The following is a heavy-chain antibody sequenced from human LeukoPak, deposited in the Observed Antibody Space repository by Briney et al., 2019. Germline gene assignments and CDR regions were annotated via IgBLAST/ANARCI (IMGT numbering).Heavy chain of an antibody. J-gene: IGHJ4*02. CDR3: ARKASSGYYFDY. Sequence: SGPALAKPTQTLTLTCTFSGFSLSTSRMRVSWIRQPPGKALEWLARIDWDDDEFYSTSLKTRLTISKDTSKNQVVLTMTNMDPVGTATYYCARKASSGYYFDYWGQGVLVTVSS. CDR2: IDWDDDE. D-gene: IGHD3-22*01. CDR1: GFSLSTSRMR. V-gene: IGHV2-70*04.